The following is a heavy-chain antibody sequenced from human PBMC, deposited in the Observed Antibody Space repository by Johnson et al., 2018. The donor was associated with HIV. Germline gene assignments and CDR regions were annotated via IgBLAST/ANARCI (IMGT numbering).Heavy chain of an antibody. V-gene: IGHV3-20*04. CDR2: INWNGGST. D-gene: IGHD1-20*01. CDR3: ARDRERYNWNLGAFDI. Sequence: QLVESGGGLVQPGRSLRLSCAASGFTFDDCGMSWVRQGPGKGLEWVSGINWNGGSTGYAVSVKGRFTISRDNSKNTLYLQVNSLRAEDTAVYYCARDRERYNWNLGAFDIWGQGTMVTVSS. J-gene: IGHJ3*02. CDR1: GFTFDDCG.